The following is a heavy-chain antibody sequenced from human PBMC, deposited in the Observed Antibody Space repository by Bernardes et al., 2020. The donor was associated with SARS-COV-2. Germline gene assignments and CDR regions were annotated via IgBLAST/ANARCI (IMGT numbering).Heavy chain of an antibody. D-gene: IGHD3-22*01. CDR3: ARLFGRSGYYLYGMDG. J-gene: IGHJ6*02. V-gene: IGHV4-59*08. CDR1: GGFSTTYY. Sequence: SETLSLTCTVSGGFSTTYYWSWIRQPPGKGLEWIGYIYNNGNTEYNPSLKSRVSISADTSKNQFSLNLTSVTAADTAVYYCARLFGRSGYYLYGMDGWGHGTTVTVSS. CDR2: IYNNGNT.